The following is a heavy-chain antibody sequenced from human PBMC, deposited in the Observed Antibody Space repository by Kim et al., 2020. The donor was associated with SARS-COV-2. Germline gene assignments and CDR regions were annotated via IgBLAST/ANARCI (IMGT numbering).Heavy chain of an antibody. V-gene: IGHV4-59*09. CDR2: T. J-gene: IGHJ4*02. CDR3: ARGRAYSSLNY. D-gene: IGHD6-19*01. Sequence: TDDNPSLRGRVTISVDTSKNQFSLKLSSVTAADTAVYYCARGRAYSSLNYWGQGTLVTVSS.